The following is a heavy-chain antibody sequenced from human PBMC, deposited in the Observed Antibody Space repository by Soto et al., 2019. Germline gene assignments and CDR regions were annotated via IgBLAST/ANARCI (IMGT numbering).Heavy chain of an antibody. J-gene: IGHJ4*02. CDR3: ARGYSSSRDLGY. Sequence: ESGGGVVQPGTSLRLSCAASGFSFSSYGIHWVRQAPGKGLEWVAVIWYDGSNKYYADSVKGRFIISRDNSKNTLYLQMNSLRADDTAVYYCARGYSSSRDLGYWGQGTLVTVSS. CDR2: IWYDGSNK. CDR1: GFSFSSYG. V-gene: IGHV3-33*01. D-gene: IGHD6-13*01.